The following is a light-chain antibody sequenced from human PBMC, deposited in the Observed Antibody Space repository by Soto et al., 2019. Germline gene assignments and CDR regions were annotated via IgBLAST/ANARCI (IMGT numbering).Light chain of an antibody. CDR3: QSYDSSLSGL. Sequence: QTVVTQPPSVSGAPGQRVTISCTGSSSNIGAGYDVHWYQQLPGTAPKLLIYGNSNRPSGVPDRFSGSKSGTSASLAITGLQADDEADYYCQSYDSSLSGLFGGGTQLTVL. CDR1: SSNIGAGYD. V-gene: IGLV1-40*01. CDR2: GNS. J-gene: IGLJ2*01.